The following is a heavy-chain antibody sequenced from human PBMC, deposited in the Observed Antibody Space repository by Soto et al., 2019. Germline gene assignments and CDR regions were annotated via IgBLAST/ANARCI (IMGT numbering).Heavy chain of an antibody. CDR1: GYTFTSYG. CDR3: ARGSSSSHYSYYGMDV. D-gene: IGHD6-6*01. V-gene: IGHV1-18*01. J-gene: IGHJ6*02. Sequence: ASVKVSCKASGYTFTSYGISWVRQAPGQGLEWMGWISAYNGNTNYAQKLQGRVTMTTDTSTSTAYMELRSLRSDDTAVYYCARGSSSSHYSYYGMDVWGQGTMVTVSS. CDR2: ISAYNGNT.